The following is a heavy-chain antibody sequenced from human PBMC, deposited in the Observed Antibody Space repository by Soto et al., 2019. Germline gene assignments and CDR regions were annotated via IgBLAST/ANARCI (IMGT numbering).Heavy chain of an antibody. CDR3: ATRMDLSYYYYGMDV. CDR2: ISYDGSNK. D-gene: IGHD2-8*01. CDR1: GFTFSSYG. J-gene: IGHJ6*02. Sequence: QVQLVESGGGVVQPGRSLRLSCAASGFTFSSYGMHWVRQAPGKGLEWVAVISYDGSNKYYADSVKGRFTISRDNSKNTLYLQMNSLRAEDTAVYYCATRMDLSYYYYGMDVWGQGPTLTVSS. V-gene: IGHV3-30*03.